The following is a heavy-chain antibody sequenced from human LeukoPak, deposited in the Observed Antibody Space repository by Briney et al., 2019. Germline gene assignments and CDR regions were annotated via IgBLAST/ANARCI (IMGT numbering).Heavy chain of an antibody. J-gene: IGHJ4*02. CDR3: ARGGARIAAAFDY. V-gene: IGHV4-39*07. Sequence: KTSETLSLTCTVSGGSISSSSYYWGWIRQPPGKGLEWIGSIYYSGSTYYNPSLKSRVTMSVDTSKNQFSLKLSSVTAADTAVYYCARGGARIAAAFDYWGQGTLVTVSS. CDR2: IYYSGST. CDR1: GGSISSSSYY. D-gene: IGHD6-13*01.